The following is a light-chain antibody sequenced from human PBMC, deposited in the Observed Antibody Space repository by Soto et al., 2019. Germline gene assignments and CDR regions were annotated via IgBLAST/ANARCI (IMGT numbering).Light chain of an antibody. Sequence: DIVMTQSPDSLAVSLGERATINCKSSQSVLHSSNNKNYLAWYQQQPGQPPRLLIYWASTRESGVPDRFSGGGSGTDFTLTISSLQAEDVAVYYCQQYYSTPWTFGQGTKVEIK. J-gene: IGKJ1*01. V-gene: IGKV4-1*01. CDR3: QQYYSTPWT. CDR1: QSVLHSSNNKNY. CDR2: WAS.